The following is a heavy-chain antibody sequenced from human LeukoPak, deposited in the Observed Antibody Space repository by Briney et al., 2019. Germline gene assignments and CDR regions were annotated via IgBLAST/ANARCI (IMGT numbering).Heavy chain of an antibody. CDR1: GYTFTGYY. V-gene: IGHV1-2*02. CDR3: ARAGYSSGWYDY. Sequence: SVKVSCKASGYTFTGYYMHWVRQAPGQGLEGMGWISPNSGGTNYAQKFQGRVTMTRDTSISTAYMELSRLRSDDTAVYCCARAGYSSGWYDYWGQGTLVTVSS. D-gene: IGHD6-19*01. CDR2: ISPNSGGT. J-gene: IGHJ4*02.